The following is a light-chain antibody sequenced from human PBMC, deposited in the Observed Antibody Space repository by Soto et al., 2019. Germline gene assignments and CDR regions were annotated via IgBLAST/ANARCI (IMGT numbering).Light chain of an antibody. CDR3: QQYNDYPWT. CDR2: KAS. CDR1: QSISSW. Sequence: DIQMTESPSTLSASLGERLTSTCLASQSISSWLAWYQQKPGKAPKLLIYKASTLESGVPSNFSGSGSGTEFSLTISSLQPEDFATYYCQQYNDYPWTFGQGTKVDI. V-gene: IGKV1-5*03. J-gene: IGKJ1*01.